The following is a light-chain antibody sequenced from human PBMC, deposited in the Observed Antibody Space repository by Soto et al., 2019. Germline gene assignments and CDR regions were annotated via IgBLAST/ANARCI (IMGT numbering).Light chain of an antibody. V-gene: IGLV2-14*01. CDR3: ISYTPSSLL. J-gene: IGLJ2*01. CDR1: RSDVGAYHA. Sequence: QSALTQPASVSGSPGQSITISCSGTRSDVGAYHAVSWYQQHPGKVLKIIIYAVSVRPSGVSNRCSGSKSGITAALTISGLQAEDEAEYYCISYTPSSLLFGGGTKLTVL. CDR2: AVS.